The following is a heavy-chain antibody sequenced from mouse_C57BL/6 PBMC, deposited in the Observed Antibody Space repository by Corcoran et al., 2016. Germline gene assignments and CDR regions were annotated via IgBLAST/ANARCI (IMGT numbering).Heavy chain of an antibody. CDR2: ISYDGSN. CDR3: ATNYYYGSSYAWFAY. Sequence: DVQLQESGPGLVKPSQSLSLTCSVTGYSITSGYYWNWIRQFPGNKLEWMGYISYDGSNNYNPSLKNRISITRDTSKNQFFLKLNSVTTEDTATYYCATNYYYGSSYAWFAYWGQGTLVTVSA. V-gene: IGHV3-6*01. D-gene: IGHD1-1*01. J-gene: IGHJ3*01. CDR1: GYSITSGYY.